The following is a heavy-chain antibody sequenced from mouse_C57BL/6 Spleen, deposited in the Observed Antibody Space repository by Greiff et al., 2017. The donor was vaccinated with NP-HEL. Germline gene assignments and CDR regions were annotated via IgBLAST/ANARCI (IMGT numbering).Heavy chain of an antibody. CDR2: IDPENGDT. D-gene: IGHD1-1*01. CDR1: GFNFKDDY. CDR3: TTSSSWFAY. J-gene: IGHJ3*01. Sequence: VQLKQSGAELVRPGASVKLSCTASGFNFKDDYMHWVKQRPEQGLEWIGGIDPENGDTEYASKFQGKATITADTSSNTAYLQLSSLTSEDTAVYYCTTSSSWFAYWGQGTLVTVSA. V-gene: IGHV14-4*01.